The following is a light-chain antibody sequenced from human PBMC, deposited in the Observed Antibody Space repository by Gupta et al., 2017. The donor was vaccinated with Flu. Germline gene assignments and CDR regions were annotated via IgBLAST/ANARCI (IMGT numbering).Light chain of an antibody. J-gene: IGLJ2*01. Sequence: QSALTEPACVSASPGHSITISCTGTNNDIGGYNYVSWYQQYPGKAPKLMIYEVNNRPSGVSHRFSGSMYGNTASLTITGPQAEDEDEYDCNSYTESSAFVVFGGGTRLTVL. CDR3: NSYTESSAFVV. CDR1: NNDIGGYNY. V-gene: IGLV2-14*01. CDR2: EVN.